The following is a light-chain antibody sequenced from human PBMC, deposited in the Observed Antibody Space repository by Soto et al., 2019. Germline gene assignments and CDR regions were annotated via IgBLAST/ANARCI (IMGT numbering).Light chain of an antibody. V-gene: IGLV1-40*01. CDR1: SSNIGAGYD. CDR2: DNN. Sequence: QSVLTQPPSMSGAPGQRVTISFTGSSSNIGAGYDVHWYQQHPGTAPKLLIFDNNNRPSGVPDRFSGSKSDTSASLAITGLQAEDEADYYCQSFDTSLSGFVVFGGGTKVTVL. J-gene: IGLJ2*01. CDR3: QSFDTSLSGFVV.